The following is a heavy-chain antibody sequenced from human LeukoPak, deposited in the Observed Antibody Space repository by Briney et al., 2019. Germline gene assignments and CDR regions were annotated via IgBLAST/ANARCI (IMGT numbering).Heavy chain of an antibody. V-gene: IGHV4-34*01. CDR2: INHSGST. CDR1: GGSFSGYY. Sequence: SETLSLTCAVYGGSFSGYYWSRIRQPPGKGLEWIGEINHSGSTNYNPSLKSRVTISVDTSKNQFSLKLSSVTAADTAVYYCARGRTIFGVVIQHFFDYWGQGTLVTVSS. J-gene: IGHJ4*02. D-gene: IGHD3-3*01. CDR3: ARGRTIFGVVIQHFFDY.